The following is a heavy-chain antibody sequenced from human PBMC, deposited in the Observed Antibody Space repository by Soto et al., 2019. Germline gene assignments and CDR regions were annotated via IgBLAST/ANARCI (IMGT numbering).Heavy chain of an antibody. D-gene: IGHD3-10*01. CDR1: GLTFSGYW. CDR2: IKQDGSEK. V-gene: IGHV3-7*01. Sequence: GSLILSSAASGLTFSGYWMSLVRRAPGKGLEWVANIKQDGSEKYYVDSVKGRFTISRDNAKNSLYLQMNSLRAEDTAVYYCARDNTMVRGIPSYWGQGTLVTVYS. CDR3: ARDNTMVRGIPSY. J-gene: IGHJ4*02.